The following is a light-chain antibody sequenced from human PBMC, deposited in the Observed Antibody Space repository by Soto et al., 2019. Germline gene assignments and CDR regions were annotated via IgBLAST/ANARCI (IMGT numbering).Light chain of an antibody. V-gene: IGLV1-51*01. Sequence: QSVLTQPPSVSAAPGQKVTISCSGSSSNIGNNYVSWYQQLPGTAPKLLIYDNNKRPSGIPDRFSGSKSGTSATLGITGLQTGDKADYYCGTWDSSLSAGVVFGGGTQLTVL. CDR2: DNN. CDR1: SSNIGNNY. J-gene: IGLJ2*01. CDR3: GTWDSSLSAGVV.